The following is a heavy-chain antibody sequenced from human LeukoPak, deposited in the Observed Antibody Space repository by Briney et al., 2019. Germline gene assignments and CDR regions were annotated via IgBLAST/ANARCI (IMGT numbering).Heavy chain of an antibody. CDR2: TYYRSKWYN. V-gene: IGHV6-1*01. J-gene: IGHJ5*02. CDR3: ARGSGWYLGDNWFDP. Sequence: SQTLSLTCAISGDSVSSNSAAWNWIRHSPSRGLEWLGRTYYRSKWYNDYAVSVKSRITINPDTSKNQFSLQLNSVTPEDTAVYYCARGSGWYLGDNWFDPWGQGTLVTVSS. CDR1: GDSVSSNSAA. D-gene: IGHD6-19*01.